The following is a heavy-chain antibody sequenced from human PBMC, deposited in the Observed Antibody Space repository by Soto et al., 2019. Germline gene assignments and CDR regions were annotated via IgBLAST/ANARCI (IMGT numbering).Heavy chain of an antibody. CDR1: GGSISSYY. V-gene: IGHV4-59*01. Sequence: PSETLSLTCTVSGGSISSYYWSWIRQPPAKGLEWIGYIYYSESTKYTPSIKSRVNITVDTSKNQLSLKQSPMTTADTAVYYCARGLFGVVVPAAMVNWFDPWGQGTLVTVS. CDR3: ARGLFGVVVPAAMVNWFDP. D-gene: IGHD2-2*01. CDR2: IYYSEST. J-gene: IGHJ5*02.